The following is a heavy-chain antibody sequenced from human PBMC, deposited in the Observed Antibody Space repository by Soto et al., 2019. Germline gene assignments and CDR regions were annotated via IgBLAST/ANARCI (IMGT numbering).Heavy chain of an antibody. CDR3: AREGPSGYCSGGSCYSAFDY. CDR2: IYYSGST. J-gene: IGHJ4*02. Sequence: SETLSLTCTVSGGSISSYYWSWIRQPPGKGLEWIGYIYYSGSTNYNPSLKSRVTISVDTSKNQFSLKLSSVTAADTAVYYCAREGPSGYCSGGSCYSAFDYWGQGTLVTSPQ. D-gene: IGHD2-15*01. CDR1: GGSISSYY. V-gene: IGHV4-59*01.